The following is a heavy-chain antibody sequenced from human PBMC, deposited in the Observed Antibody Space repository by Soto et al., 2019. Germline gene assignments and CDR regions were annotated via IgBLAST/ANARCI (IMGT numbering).Heavy chain of an antibody. CDR3: ARRNCYDTSNCFDP. CDR2: IYPDDSDT. D-gene: IGHD3-22*01. V-gene: IGHV5-51*01. Sequence: GESLKISCKGSGYSFTNYWIGWVRQKPGKGLEWMGIIYPDDSDTRYSPSFQGQVTISADKSISTAYLRWSSLKASDTAIYYCARRNCYDTSNCFDPWGQGTLVTVSS. J-gene: IGHJ5*02. CDR1: GYSFTNYW.